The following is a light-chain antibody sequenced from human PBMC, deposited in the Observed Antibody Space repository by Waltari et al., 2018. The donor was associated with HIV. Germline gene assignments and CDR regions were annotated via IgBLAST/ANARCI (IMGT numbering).Light chain of an antibody. J-gene: IGLJ3*02. V-gene: IGLV3-25*03. CDR1: RLSNQY. CDR2: RDS. Sequence: SFELTQPPSVSVSPGQTASITCSGSRLSNQYGYWYQQKPGQAPVLVMSRDSERPSGIPERFSGSSSGTTVTLTISGVQAEDEADYYCQSADNSVTHLVCGGGTKLTVL. CDR3: QSADNSVTHLV.